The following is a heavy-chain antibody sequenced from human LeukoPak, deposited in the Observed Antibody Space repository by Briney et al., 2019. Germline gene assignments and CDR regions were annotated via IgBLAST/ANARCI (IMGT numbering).Heavy chain of an antibody. CDR3: ARDGYNPGDFDY. V-gene: IGHV4-59*01. J-gene: IGHJ4*02. D-gene: IGHD5-24*01. CDR2: IYYSGST. CDR1: GGSISSYH. Sequence: PSETLSLTCTVSGGSISSYHWSWIRQPPGKGLEWIGYIYYSGSTNYNPSLRSRVTISVDTSKNQFSLKLSSVTAADTAVYYCARDGYNPGDFDYWGQGTLVTVSS.